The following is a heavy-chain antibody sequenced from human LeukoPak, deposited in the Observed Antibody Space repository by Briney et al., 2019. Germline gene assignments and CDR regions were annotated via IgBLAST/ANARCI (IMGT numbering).Heavy chain of an antibody. CDR2: IYYSGST. CDR1: GGSISSGGYY. Sequence: SQTLSLTCTVPGGSISSGGYYWSWIRQHPGKGLEWIGYIYYSGSTFYNPSLKSRLTISIDTSNNQFSLKLSSVTAADTAVYYCARVAPGGGSGWEFDYWGQGTLVTVSS. V-gene: IGHV4-31*03. J-gene: IGHJ4*02. CDR3: ARVAPGGGSGWEFDY. D-gene: IGHD6-19*01.